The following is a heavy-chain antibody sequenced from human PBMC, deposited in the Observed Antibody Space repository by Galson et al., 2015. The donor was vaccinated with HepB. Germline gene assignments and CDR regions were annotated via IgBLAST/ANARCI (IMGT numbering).Heavy chain of an antibody. CDR2: IKQDGSEK. J-gene: IGHJ4*02. CDR3: ARARWVAAKYYFDY. D-gene: IGHD4-23*01. CDR1: GFTLSNYW. V-gene: IGHV3-7*01. Sequence: SLRLSCAASGFTLSNYWMSWVRQAPGKGLEWVANIKQDGSEKYYVDSVEGRFTISRDNAKSSLYLQMNSLRAEDTAVYYCARARWVAAKYYFDYWGQGTLVTVSS.